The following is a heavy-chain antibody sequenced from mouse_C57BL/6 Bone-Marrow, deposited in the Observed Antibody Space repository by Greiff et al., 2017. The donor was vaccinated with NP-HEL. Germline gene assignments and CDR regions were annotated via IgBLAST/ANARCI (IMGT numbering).Heavy chain of an antibody. CDR3: ARVLLFAY. V-gene: IGHV5-4*03. CDR2: ISDGGSYT. CDR1: GFTFSSYA. J-gene: IGHJ3*01. Sequence: EVKLQESGGGLVKPGGSLKLSCAASGFTFSSYAMSWVRQTPEKRLEWVATISDGGSYTYYPDNVKGRFTISRDNAKNNLYLQMSHLKSEDTAMYYCARVLLFAYWGQGTLVTVSA. D-gene: IGHD2-3*01.